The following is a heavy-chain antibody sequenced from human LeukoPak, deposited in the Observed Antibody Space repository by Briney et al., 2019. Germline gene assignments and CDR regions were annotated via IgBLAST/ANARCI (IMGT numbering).Heavy chain of an antibody. Sequence: SVKVSCKASGYTFTTYGITWVRQAPGQGLEGMGWISAYNGNTNCAQKLQGRVTMTTDTSTSTAYIHLRTLRSDDTAVYSCARDFVDGHNELGYWGQGTLVTVSS. CDR3: ARDFVDGHNELGY. D-gene: IGHD5-24*01. CDR2: ISAYNGNT. CDR1: GYTFTTYG. V-gene: IGHV1-18*01. J-gene: IGHJ4*02.